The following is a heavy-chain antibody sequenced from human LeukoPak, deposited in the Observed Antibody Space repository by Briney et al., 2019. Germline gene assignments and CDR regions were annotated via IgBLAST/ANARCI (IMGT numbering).Heavy chain of an antibody. V-gene: IGHV3-30-3*01. J-gene: IGHJ3*02. CDR3: ARVGLGITIFGVVKNAFDI. D-gene: IGHD3-3*01. CDR2: ISYDGSNK. Sequence: GGSLRLSCAASGFTFSSYAMHWVRQAPGKGLEWVAVISYDGSNKYYADSVKGRFTISRDNAKNSLYLQMNSLRAEDTAVYYCARVGLGITIFGVVKNAFDIWGQGTMVTVSS. CDR1: GFTFSSYA.